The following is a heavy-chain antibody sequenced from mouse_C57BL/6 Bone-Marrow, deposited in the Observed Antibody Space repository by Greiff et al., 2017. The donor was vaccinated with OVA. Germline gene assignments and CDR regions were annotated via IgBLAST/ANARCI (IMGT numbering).Heavy chain of an antibody. CDR2: IHPNSGST. CDR1: GYTFTSYW. CDR3: AKTTVEAHFDY. Sequence: QVQLQQPGAELVKPGASVKLSCKASGYTFTSYWMHWVKQRPGQGLEWIGMIHPNSGSTYYNEKFKSKATLTVDKSSSTAYMQLSSLTSEDAAVYDCAKTTVEAHFDYWGQGTTVTVSS. D-gene: IGHD1-1*01. V-gene: IGHV1-64*01. J-gene: IGHJ2*01.